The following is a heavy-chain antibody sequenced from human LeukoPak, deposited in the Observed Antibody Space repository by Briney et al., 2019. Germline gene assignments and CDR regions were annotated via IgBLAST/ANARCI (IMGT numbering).Heavy chain of an antibody. CDR1: GFTFSSYA. CDR2: ISGSGGST. CDR3: ARDPPLDGLGDY. Sequence: GGSLRLSCAASGFTFSSYAMSWVRQAPGKGLKWVSAISGSGGSTYYADSVKGRFTISGDNSKNTLYLQMNSLRIEDTAVYYCARDPPLDGLGDYWGQGTLVTVSS. V-gene: IGHV3-23*01. J-gene: IGHJ4*02. D-gene: IGHD5-24*01.